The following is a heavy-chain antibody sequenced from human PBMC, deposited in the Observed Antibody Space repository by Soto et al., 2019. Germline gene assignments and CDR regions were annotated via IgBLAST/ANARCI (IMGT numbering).Heavy chain of an antibody. D-gene: IGHD5-18*01. V-gene: IGHV3-23*01. CDR3: AKDPRGYSYGSQIDY. CDR1: GFTFSSYA. J-gene: IGHJ4*02. CDR2: ISGSGGST. Sequence: PGGSLRLSCAASGFTFSSYAMSWVRQAPGKGLEWVSAISGSGGSTYYADSVKGRFTISRDNSKNTLYLQMNSLRAEDTAVYYCAKDPRGYSYGSQIDYWGQGTLVTVSS.